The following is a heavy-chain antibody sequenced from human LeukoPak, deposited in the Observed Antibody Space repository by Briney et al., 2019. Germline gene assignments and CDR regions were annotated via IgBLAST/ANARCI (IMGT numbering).Heavy chain of an antibody. CDR2: INPSGGTT. Sequence: ASVKVSCKASGYTFTSYYMHWVRQAPGQGLEWMGIINPSGGTTSYAQKFQGRVTMTTDTSTSTAYMELRSLTSDDTAVYYCARVGAYCTSTSCLDYWGQGTPVTVSS. CDR1: GYTFTSYY. J-gene: IGHJ4*02. CDR3: ARVGAYCTSTSCLDY. D-gene: IGHD2-2*01. V-gene: IGHV1-46*03.